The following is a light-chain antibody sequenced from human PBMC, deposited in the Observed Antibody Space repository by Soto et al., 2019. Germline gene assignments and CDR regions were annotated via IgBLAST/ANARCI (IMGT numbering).Light chain of an antibody. J-gene: IGLJ3*02. CDR3: QAWDGNTGV. Sequence: SYELTQPPSVSVSPGQAASITCSGENLGSKYAFWYQQKSGQSPVVLIYQDRKRPSGIPERFSGSNSGNTATLTISGTLPMDEADYYCQAWDGNTGVFGGGTQLTVL. V-gene: IGLV3-1*01. CDR2: QDR. CDR1: NLGSKY.